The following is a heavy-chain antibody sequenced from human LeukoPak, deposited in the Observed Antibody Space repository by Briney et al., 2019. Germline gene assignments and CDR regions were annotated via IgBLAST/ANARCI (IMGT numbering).Heavy chain of an antibody. CDR3: ARVMSGYSVVLDI. V-gene: IGHV3-21*01. CDR1: GFTFSSYS. D-gene: IGHD3-3*01. J-gene: IGHJ3*02. CDR2: SSSSSSYI. Sequence: GGSLRLSCTASGFTFSSYSLNWVRQAPGKGLEWVSSSSSSSSYIYYADSVKGRFTVSRDNSKNTLYLQMNSLRAEDTAVYYCARVMSGYSVVLDIWGQGTMVTVSS.